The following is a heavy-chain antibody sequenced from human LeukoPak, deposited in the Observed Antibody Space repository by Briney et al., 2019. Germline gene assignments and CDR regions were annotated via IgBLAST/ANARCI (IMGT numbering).Heavy chain of an antibody. CDR1: GYTFTDNY. D-gene: IGHD3/OR15-3a*01. Sequence: LWASVKVSCKASGYTFTDNYVHWVRQAPGQGPEWMGWINPNNGGTNYAQKFQGRVTVTTDTSTSTAYMELNRLRSDDTALYFCARGDWAKSTDYWGQGTLVTVSS. CDR2: INPNNGGT. CDR3: ARGDWAKSTDY. V-gene: IGHV1-2*02. J-gene: IGHJ4*02.